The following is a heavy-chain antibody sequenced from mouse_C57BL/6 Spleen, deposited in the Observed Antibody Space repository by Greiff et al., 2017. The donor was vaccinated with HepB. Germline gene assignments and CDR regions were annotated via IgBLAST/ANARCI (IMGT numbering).Heavy chain of an antibody. CDR3: AKKAIYYYGSSYFDD. J-gene: IGHJ2*01. D-gene: IGHD1-1*01. V-gene: IGHV1-82*01. CDR1: GYAFSSSW. Sequence: QVQLQQSGPELVKPGASVKISCKASGYAFSSSWMNWVKQRPGKGLEWIGRIYPGDGDTNYNGKFKGKATLTADKSSSTAYMQHSSLTSEDSEVSFCAKKAIYYYGSSYFDDWGQGTTLTVAS. CDR2: IYPGDGDT.